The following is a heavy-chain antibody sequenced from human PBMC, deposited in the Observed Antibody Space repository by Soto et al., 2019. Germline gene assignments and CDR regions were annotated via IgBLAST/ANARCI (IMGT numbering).Heavy chain of an antibody. CDR2: IWYDGSNK. CDR1: GFTFSSYG. J-gene: IGHJ4*02. Sequence: GGSLRLSCAASGFTFSSYGMHWVRQAPGKGLEWVAVIWYDGSNKYYADSVKGRFTISRDNSKNTLYLQMNSLRAEDTAVYYCARGPGEVTIFGVVTDFDYWGQGTLVTVSS. D-gene: IGHD3-3*01. CDR3: ARGPGEVTIFGVVTDFDY. V-gene: IGHV3-33*01.